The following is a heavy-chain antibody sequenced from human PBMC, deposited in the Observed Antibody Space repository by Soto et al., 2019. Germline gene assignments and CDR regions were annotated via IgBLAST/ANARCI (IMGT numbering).Heavy chain of an antibody. V-gene: IGHV1-46*01. D-gene: IGHD2-21*02. CDR1: GYDFFKYN. J-gene: IGHJ4*02. CDR2: INPNGGYT. CDR3: TRADSDVVILPDVRPLFDL. Sequence: QVQLVQSGAEVKKPGASVKVSCKTSGYDFFKYNMHWVRQAPGQELEWMGVINPNGGYTRHAQKFQGRVIMTIDTSSKIVYMELSGLTSADTAMYYCTRADSDVVILPDVRPLFDLWGQGALVTVSS.